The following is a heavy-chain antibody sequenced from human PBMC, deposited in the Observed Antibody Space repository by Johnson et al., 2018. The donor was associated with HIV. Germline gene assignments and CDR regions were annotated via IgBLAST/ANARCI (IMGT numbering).Heavy chain of an antibody. CDR1: GFTFSSYW. CDR3: ARPGVVVTPPDACDI. Sequence: VQLVESGGGLVQPGGSLRLSCAASGFTFSSYWMSWVRQAPGKGLEWVANIKQDGSENYYVDSVKGRFTISKDNAKNSLYLQMNSLRAEDTAVYYCARPGVVVTPPDACDIWGQGTMVTVSS. CDR2: IKQDGSEN. D-gene: IGHD3-22*01. V-gene: IGHV3-7*04. J-gene: IGHJ3*02.